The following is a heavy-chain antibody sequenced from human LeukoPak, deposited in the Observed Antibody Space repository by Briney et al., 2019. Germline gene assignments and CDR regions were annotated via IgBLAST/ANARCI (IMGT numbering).Heavy chain of an antibody. CDR3: ARGYFDRTFDY. D-gene: IGHD3-22*01. CDR1: GGSISSNY. CDR2: IYYSGST. J-gene: IGHJ4*02. V-gene: IGHV4-59*01. Sequence: SETLSLTCTVSGGSISSNYWSWLRQPPGKGLEWVGHIYYSGSTNYNPSLKSRVTISVDTSRKQFSLNLSSVTAADTAVYYCARGYFDRTFDYWGQGTLVTVSS.